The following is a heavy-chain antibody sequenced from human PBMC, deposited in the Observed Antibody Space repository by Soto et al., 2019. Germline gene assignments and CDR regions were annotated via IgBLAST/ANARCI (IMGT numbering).Heavy chain of an antibody. D-gene: IGHD5-12*01. V-gene: IGHV1-69*01. CDR2: IIPIFGTA. CDR3: ARDRQARWLQTPRAFDI. J-gene: IGHJ3*02. Sequence: QVQLVQSGAEVQKPGSSVKVSYKASGGTFSSYAISWVRQAPGQGLEWMGGIIPIFGTANYAQKFQGRVTTTADESTSTAYMELSSLRSEDTAVYYCARDRQARWLQTPRAFDIWGQGTMVTVSS. CDR1: GGTFSSYA.